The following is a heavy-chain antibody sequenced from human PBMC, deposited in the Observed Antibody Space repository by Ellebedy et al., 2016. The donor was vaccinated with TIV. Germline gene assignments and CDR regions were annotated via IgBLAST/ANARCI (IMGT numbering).Heavy chain of an antibody. V-gene: IGHV1-3*01. J-gene: IGHJ4*02. CDR2: INAGNGDT. Sequence: AASVKVSCKASGYTFTTYAMHWVRQAPGQRLEWMGWINAGNGDTKYSQKFQGRITITRDSSASTDYMELSSLRAEDTAVYYCAIGLSRRWREGFYWGQGTLVTVSS. CDR3: AIGLSRRWREGFY. D-gene: IGHD1-26*01. CDR1: GYTFTTYA.